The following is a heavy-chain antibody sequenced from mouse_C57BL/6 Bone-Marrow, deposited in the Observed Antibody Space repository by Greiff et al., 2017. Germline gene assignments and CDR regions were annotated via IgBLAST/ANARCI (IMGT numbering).Heavy chain of an antibody. Sequence: VKLMESGAELARPGASVKMSCKASGYTFTSYTMHWVKQRPGQGLEWIGYINPSSGYTKYNQKFKDKATLTADKSSSTAYMQLSSLTSEDSAVYYCSSFITTVVATDYWGQGTTLTVSS. D-gene: IGHD1-1*01. V-gene: IGHV1-4*01. CDR1: GYTFTSYT. CDR2: INPSSGYT. J-gene: IGHJ2*01. CDR3: SSFITTVVATDY.